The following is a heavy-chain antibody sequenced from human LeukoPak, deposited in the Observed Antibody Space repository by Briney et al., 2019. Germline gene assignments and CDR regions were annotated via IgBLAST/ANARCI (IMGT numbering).Heavy chain of an antibody. V-gene: IGHV3-23*01. CDR3: AKMRDGYNFPSGYTTPEFDY. J-gene: IGHJ4*02. CDR1: GFTFSSYA. CDR2: ISGSGGST. Sequence: GGSLRLSCAASGFTFSSYAMSWVRQAPGKGLEWVSAISGSGGSTYYADSVKGRITISRDNPKNTLYLQMNSRRAEDTAVYYCAKMRDGYNFPSGYTTPEFDYWGQGTLVTVSS. D-gene: IGHD5-24*01.